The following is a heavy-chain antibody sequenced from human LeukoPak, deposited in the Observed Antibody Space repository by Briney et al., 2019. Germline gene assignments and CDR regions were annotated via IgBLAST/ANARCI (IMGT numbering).Heavy chain of an antibody. CDR3: AKRAHVDFWSGYPSGSMDV. D-gene: IGHD3-3*01. CDR2: ITPNSGGT. CDR1: GYTFTAYY. J-gene: IGHJ6*03. Sequence: ASVKVSCKASGYTFTAYYVHWVRQAPGQGLEWMGWITPNSGGTKCAQKFQGRVTMTRDTSISTAYMELSGLRSDDTAVYYCAKRAHVDFWSGYPSGSMDVWGKGTTVTVSS. V-gene: IGHV1-2*02.